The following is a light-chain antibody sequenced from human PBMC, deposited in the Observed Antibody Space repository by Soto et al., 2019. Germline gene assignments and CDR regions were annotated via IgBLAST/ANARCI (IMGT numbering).Light chain of an antibody. Sequence: DIQMTQSPSSLSASVGDRVIIACRASQSIAGYVNWYQQKPGKAPKNLIYSASALQSGVPSRFSGSGSGTDFTLTISSLQPEDFATYYCQQSYTIPPTFGQGTKLEI. J-gene: IGKJ2*01. V-gene: IGKV1-39*01. CDR3: QQSYTIPPT. CDR1: QSIAGY. CDR2: SAS.